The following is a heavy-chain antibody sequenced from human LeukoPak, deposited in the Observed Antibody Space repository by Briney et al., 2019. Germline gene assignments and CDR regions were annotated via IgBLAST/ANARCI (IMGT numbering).Heavy chain of an antibody. CDR3: ARGTGDFWSGYYTGGYYYYYMDV. V-gene: IGHV1-8*01. Sequence: ASVRVSCKASGYTFTSYEINWVRQAPGQGLEWMGWMNADSGNTDYAQKLQSRATMTRNTAISTPYMELSRLSSEATAVYYCARGTGDFWSGYYTGGYYYYYMDVWGKGTTVTVSS. CDR2: MNADSGNT. D-gene: IGHD3-3*01. CDR1: GYTFTSYE. J-gene: IGHJ6*03.